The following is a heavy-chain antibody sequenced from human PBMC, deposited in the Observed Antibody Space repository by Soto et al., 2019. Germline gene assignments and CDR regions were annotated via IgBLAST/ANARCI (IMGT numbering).Heavy chain of an antibody. D-gene: IGHD6-19*01. Sequence: QEPLVESGGGVVQPGRSLRLSCAASGFTFNNYAMHWVRQAPGKGLEWVAVISYDGSNKYYADSVKGRFTISRDNSKNTLYLQMNSLRAEDAAVYYCATASDGWYGYFQHWGQGTLVSVSS. V-gene: IGHV3-30-3*01. CDR1: GFTFNNYA. CDR3: ATASDGWYGYFQH. J-gene: IGHJ1*01. CDR2: ISYDGSNK.